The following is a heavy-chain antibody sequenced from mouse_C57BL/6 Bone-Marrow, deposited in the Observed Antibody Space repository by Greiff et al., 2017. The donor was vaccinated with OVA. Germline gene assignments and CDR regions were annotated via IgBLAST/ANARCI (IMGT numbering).Heavy chain of an antibody. CDR1: GFSFNTYA. V-gene: IGHV10-1*01. CDR3: VRSYHHAFAY. CDR2: IRSKSNNYAT. Sequence: EVQLVESGGGLVQPKGSLKLSCAASGFSFNTYAMNWVRQAPGKGLEWVARIRSKSNNYATYYADSVKDRFTISRDDSESMLYLQMNNLKTEDTAMYYCVRSYHHAFAYWGQGTLVTVSA. J-gene: IGHJ3*01. D-gene: IGHD2-10*01.